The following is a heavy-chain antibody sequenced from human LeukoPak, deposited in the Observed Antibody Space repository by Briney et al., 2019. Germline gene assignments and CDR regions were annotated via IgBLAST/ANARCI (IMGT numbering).Heavy chain of an antibody. CDR3: ARGGGIVGASNRYYYYYMDV. D-gene: IGHD1-26*01. J-gene: IGHJ6*03. CDR1: GFTFDDYA. Sequence: GRSLRLSCAASGFTFDDYAMHWVRQTPGKGLEWVSGINWNSGSIDYADSVKGRFTISRDNAKNSLYLQMNNLSAGDTALYYCARGGGIVGASNRYYYYYMDVWGKGTTVTISS. CDR2: INWNSGSI. V-gene: IGHV3-9*01.